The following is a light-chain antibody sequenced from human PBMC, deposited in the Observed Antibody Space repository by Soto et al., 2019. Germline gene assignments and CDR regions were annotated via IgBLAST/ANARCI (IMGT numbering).Light chain of an antibody. Sequence: DIQMTQSPSTLSASVGDRVTITCRASQTISNWLAWYQQKPGKAPKLLIYDASILESGVPSRFSGSGSETEFTLTISSLQPDDFAAYYCQHYNSYSSTFGQGTKVEIK. CDR3: QHYNSYSST. CDR1: QTISNW. V-gene: IGKV1-5*01. J-gene: IGKJ1*01. CDR2: DAS.